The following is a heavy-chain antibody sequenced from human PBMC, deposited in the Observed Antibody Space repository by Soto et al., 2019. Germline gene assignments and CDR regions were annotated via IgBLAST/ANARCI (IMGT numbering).Heavy chain of an antibody. V-gene: IGHV3-23*01. CDR1: GFTFINCA. D-gene: IGHD6-19*01. CDR2: ISGTGRST. J-gene: IGHJ4*02. Sequence: EVQLWASGGGLVQPGGSLRLSCEASGFTFINCAMSWVRQAPGKGLEWVSGISGTGRSTFYADSVEGRFTISRDNSKNTVYLQMNSLRAEDTAVYYCAKVNTSGWYFFDYWGQGTLVTVSS. CDR3: AKVNTSGWYFFDY.